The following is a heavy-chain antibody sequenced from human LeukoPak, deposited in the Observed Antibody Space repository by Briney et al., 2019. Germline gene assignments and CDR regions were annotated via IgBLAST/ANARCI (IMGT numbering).Heavy chain of an antibody. D-gene: IGHD5-18*01. V-gene: IGHV4-59*01. CDR1: GGSISSYY. CDR3: ARLVRGFTYGFDTGFDY. Sequence: SETLSLTCTVSGGSISSYYWSWIRQPPGKGLEWNGYIYYSGSTNYNPSLKSRVTISVDTSKNQFSLKLSSVTAADTAVYYCARLVRGFTYGFDTGFDYWGQGTLVTVSS. CDR2: IYYSGST. J-gene: IGHJ4*02.